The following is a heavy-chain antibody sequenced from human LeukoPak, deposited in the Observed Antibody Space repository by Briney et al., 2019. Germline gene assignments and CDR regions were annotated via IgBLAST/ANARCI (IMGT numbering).Heavy chain of an antibody. J-gene: IGHJ4*02. CDR1: GFTFRNHW. CDR3: ARDGSLPDY. V-gene: IGHV3-74*01. D-gene: IGHD1-26*01. CDR2: IIADGSSA. Sequence: GGSLRLSCAASGFTFRNHWMHWVRQTPGEGLEWVSRIIADGSSAIYADSVKGRFTISRDNAKNTLFLQMNSLRAEDTAVYYCARDGSLPDYWGQGTPVTVSS.